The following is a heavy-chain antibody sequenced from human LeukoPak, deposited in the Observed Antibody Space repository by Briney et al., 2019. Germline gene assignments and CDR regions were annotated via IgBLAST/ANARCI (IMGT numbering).Heavy chain of an antibody. J-gene: IGHJ6*03. V-gene: IGHV3-7*01. CDR2: IRQDESER. D-gene: IGHD3-16*02. CDR1: GFSFSSYW. Sequence: GGSLRLSCEGSGFSFSSYWMTWVRQSPGKGPEWVANIRQDESERYTVDSVKGRFTISRDNAKNSLYLQMNSLRAEDTAVYYCARDGGGEYVWGSYRYYYYMDVWGKGTTVTISS. CDR3: ARDGGGEYVWGSYRYYYYMDV.